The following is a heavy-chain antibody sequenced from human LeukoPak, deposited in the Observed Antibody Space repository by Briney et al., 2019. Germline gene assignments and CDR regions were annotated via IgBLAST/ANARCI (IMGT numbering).Heavy chain of an antibody. CDR1: GYTFTGYY. CDR3: ARDRGSYYGEDY. CDR2: INPNSGGT. Sequence: ASVKVSCKASGYTFTGYYMHWVRQAPGQGLEWMGWINPNSGGTNYAQKFQGRVTMTRDTSTSTVYMELSSLRSEDTAVYYCARDRGSYYGEDYWGQGTLVTVSS. V-gene: IGHV1-2*02. D-gene: IGHD1-26*01. J-gene: IGHJ4*02.